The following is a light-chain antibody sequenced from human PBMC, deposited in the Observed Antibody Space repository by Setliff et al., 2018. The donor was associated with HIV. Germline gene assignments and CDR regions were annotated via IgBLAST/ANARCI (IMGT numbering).Light chain of an antibody. CDR3: SSFTSSGKYV. V-gene: IGLV1-40*01. Sequence: QSALTQPPSVSGAPGQRVTISCIGSSSNIGAGYDVHWYQQVPGTAPRLLIFDNNVRPSGVPDRFSGSKSGTSASLTISGLQSEDEADYYCSSFTSSGKYVFATGTKVTVL. CDR2: DNN. CDR1: SSNIGAGYD. J-gene: IGLJ1*01.